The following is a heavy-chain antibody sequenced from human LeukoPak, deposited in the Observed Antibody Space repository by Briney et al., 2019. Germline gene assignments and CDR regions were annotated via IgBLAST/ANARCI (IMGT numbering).Heavy chain of an antibody. D-gene: IGHD1-26*01. CDR3: AKDRGLGIVGATIFDY. CDR1: GFTFSSYG. J-gene: IGHJ4*02. V-gene: IGHV3-33*06. CDR2: IWYDGSNK. Sequence: PGRSLRLSCAASGFTFSSYGMHWVRQAPGKGLEWVAVIWYDGSNKYYADSVKGRFTISRDNSKNTLYLQMNSRRAEDTAVYYCAKDRGLGIVGATIFDYWGQGTLVTVSS.